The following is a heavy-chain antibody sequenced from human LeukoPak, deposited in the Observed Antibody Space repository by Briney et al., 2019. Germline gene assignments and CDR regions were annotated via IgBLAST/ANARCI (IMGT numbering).Heavy chain of an antibody. CDR2: IYPGDSDT. J-gene: IGHJ4*02. V-gene: IGHV5-51*01. CDR1: GYSFTSYW. D-gene: IGHD3-22*01. CDR3: ARHWGPNYYDSSGDY. Sequence: GESLKISCKGSGYSFTSYWIGWVRQMPGKGLEWMGIIYPGDSDTRYSPSFQGHVTISADKSISTAYLKWSSLKASDTAMYYCARHWGPNYYDSSGDYWGQGTLVTVSS.